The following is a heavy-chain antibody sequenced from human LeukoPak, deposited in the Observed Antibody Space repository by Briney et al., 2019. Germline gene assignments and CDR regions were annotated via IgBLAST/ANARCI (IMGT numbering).Heavy chain of an antibody. V-gene: IGHV4-39*07. CDR2: IYYSGST. J-gene: IGHJ6*02. CDR3: ARGHGDYSGYYYYGMDV. Sequence: SETLSLTCTVSGGSISSSGYYWGWIRQPPGKGLEWIGSIYYSGSTYYNPSLKSRVTISVDTSKNQFSLKLSSVTAADTAVYYCARGHGDYSGYYYYGMDVWGQGTTVTVSS. CDR1: GGSISSSGYY. D-gene: IGHD4-17*01.